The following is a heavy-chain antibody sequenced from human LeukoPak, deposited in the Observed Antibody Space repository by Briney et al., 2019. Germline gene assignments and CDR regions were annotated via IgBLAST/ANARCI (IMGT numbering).Heavy chain of an antibody. Sequence: SETLSLTCTVSGGSISSSSYYWGRIRQPPGKGLEWIGSIYYSGSTYYNPSLKSRVTISVDTSKNQFSLKLSSVTAADTAVYYCARRRRGDYCSSTSCYLDYWGQGTLVTVSS. CDR2: IYYSGST. D-gene: IGHD2-2*01. CDR3: ARRRRGDYCSSTSCYLDY. CDR1: GGSISSSSYY. V-gene: IGHV4-39*01. J-gene: IGHJ4*02.